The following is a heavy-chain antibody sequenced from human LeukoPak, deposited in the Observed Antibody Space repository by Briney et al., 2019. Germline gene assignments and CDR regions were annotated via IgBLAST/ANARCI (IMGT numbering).Heavy chain of an antibody. D-gene: IGHD3-10*01. Sequence: SETLSLTCAVYGGSFSGYYWSWIRQPPGKGLEWIGEINHRGSTNYNPSLKSRVTISVDTSKNQFSLKLSSVTAADTAVYYCASRTMVRGPRDYWGQGTLVTVSS. CDR3: ASRTMVRGPRDY. V-gene: IGHV4-34*01. J-gene: IGHJ4*02. CDR2: INHRGST. CDR1: GGSFSGYY.